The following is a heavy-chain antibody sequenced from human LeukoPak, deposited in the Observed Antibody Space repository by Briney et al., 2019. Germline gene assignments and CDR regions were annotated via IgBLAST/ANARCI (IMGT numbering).Heavy chain of an antibody. V-gene: IGHV3-23*01. CDR3: AKCSTSAYTSGWCNWIDP. Sequence: GGSLRLSCAASGFTFTSDAMNWVRQAPGKGLEWVSSTVSRGTTQYADSVKGRFTVSRDTSKNTLYLQMNSLRADDTAVYYCAKCSTSAYTSGWCNWIDPWGQGTLVTVSS. CDR1: GFTFTSDA. J-gene: IGHJ5*02. D-gene: IGHD6-19*01. CDR2: TVSRGTT.